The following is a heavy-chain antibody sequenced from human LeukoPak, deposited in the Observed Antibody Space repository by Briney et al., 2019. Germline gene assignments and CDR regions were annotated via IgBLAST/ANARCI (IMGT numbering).Heavy chain of an antibody. Sequence: ASVKVSCKASGGTFSSYATSWVRPAPGQGLEWMGGIIPIFGTANYAQKFQGRVTITADKSTSTAYMELSSLRSEDTAVYYCARVNYGNLDAFDIWGQGTMVTVSS. V-gene: IGHV1-69*06. CDR2: IIPIFGTA. CDR3: ARVNYGNLDAFDI. J-gene: IGHJ3*02. D-gene: IGHD3-10*01. CDR1: GGTFSSYA.